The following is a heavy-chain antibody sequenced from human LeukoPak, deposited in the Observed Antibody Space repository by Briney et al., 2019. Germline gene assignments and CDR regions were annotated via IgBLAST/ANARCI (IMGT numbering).Heavy chain of an antibody. D-gene: IGHD1-26*01. J-gene: IGHJ6*03. V-gene: IGHV3-30*18. CDR3: AKHSGSSNYYYMDV. CDR1: GFTFSSYG. CDR2: ISYDGSNK. Sequence: GGSLRLSCATSGFTFSSYGMHWVRQAPGKGLEWVAAISYDGSNKYYADSVKGRFTISRDNSKNTLYLQMNSLRAEDTAVYYCAKHSGSSNYYYMDVWGKGTTVTVSS.